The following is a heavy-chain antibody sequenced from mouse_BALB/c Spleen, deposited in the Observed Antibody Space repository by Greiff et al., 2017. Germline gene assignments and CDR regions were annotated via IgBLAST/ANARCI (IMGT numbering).Heavy chain of an antibody. CDR1: GYTFTDYY. CDR3: ASLYGSSYFDY. Sequence: QVQLQQSGPELVKPGASVKISCKASGYTFTDYYINWVKQKPGQGLEWIGWIYPGSGNTKYNEKFKGKATLTVDTSSSTAYMQLSSLTSEDTAVYYCASLYGSSYFDYWGQGTTLTVSS. V-gene: IGHV1-84*02. J-gene: IGHJ2*01. D-gene: IGHD1-1*01. CDR2: IYPGSGNT.